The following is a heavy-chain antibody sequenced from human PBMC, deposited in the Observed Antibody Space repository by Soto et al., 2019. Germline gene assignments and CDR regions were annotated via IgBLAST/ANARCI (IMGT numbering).Heavy chain of an antibody. V-gene: IGHV1-18*04. CDR1: GYTFTNYG. D-gene: IGHD3-10*01. CDR2: ISTYNGNT. J-gene: IGHJ6*02. CDR3: ARAGSSLGYAMDV. Sequence: GASVKVSCKASGYTFTNYGISWVRQAPGQGLEWMGWISTYNGNTHYARKFQGRVAMTTDTSPSTAYMELRSLISDDTAVYYCARAGSSLGYAMDVGGQGTTVTVS.